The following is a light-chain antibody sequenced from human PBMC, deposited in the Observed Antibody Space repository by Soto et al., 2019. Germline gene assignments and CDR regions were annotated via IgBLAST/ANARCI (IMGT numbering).Light chain of an antibody. Sequence: QSVLTQPRSVSGSPGQSVTISCTVTSSNVGGYNYVSWYQHHPGKAPKLVIYDVYNRPSGVPDRFSGSKSDNTASLTISGLQAEDEADYYCCSYAGSNTFYVFGTGTKVTVL. CDR3: CSYAGSNTFYV. J-gene: IGLJ1*01. CDR2: DVY. CDR1: SSNVGGYNY. V-gene: IGLV2-11*01.